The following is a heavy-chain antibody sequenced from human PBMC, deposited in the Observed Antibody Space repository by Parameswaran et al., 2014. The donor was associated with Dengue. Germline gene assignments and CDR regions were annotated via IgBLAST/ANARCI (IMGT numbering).Heavy chain of an antibody. V-gene: IGHV1-2*02. CDR3: ARDVEALIYMDY. Sequence: ASVKVSCKASGYTFSDYFIHWVRQAPGQRLEWMGWMNPRSGVTSNAQKFQGRVTMTRDTSISTAYMELSSLRSDDTAVYYCARDVEALIYMDYWGQGTLVTVSS. CDR1: GYTFSDYF. D-gene: IGHD3-16*01. J-gene: IGHJ4*02. CDR2: MNPRSGVT.